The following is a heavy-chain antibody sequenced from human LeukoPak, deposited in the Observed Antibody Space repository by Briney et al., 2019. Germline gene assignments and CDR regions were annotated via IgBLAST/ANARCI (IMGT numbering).Heavy chain of an antibody. CDR1: GFTFDSYG. V-gene: IGHV3-30*03. J-gene: IGHJ4*02. D-gene: IGHD6-19*01. CDR2: ISYDGNNK. Sequence: GGSLRLSCAASGFTFDSYGMHWVRQAPGKGLEWVAVISYDGNNKYYANSVKGRFTISRDNSKNTLYLQMNSLRSEDTAVYYCARWGIAVAGHPIDYWGQGTLVTVSS. CDR3: ARWGIAVAGHPIDY.